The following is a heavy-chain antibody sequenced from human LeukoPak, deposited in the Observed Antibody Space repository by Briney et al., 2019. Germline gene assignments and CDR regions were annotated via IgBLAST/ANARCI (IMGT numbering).Heavy chain of an antibody. D-gene: IGHD3-22*01. CDR2: INHSGST. J-gene: IGHJ4*02. V-gene: IGHV4-34*01. Sequence: SETLSLTCAVYGGSFSGYYWSWIRQPPGKGLEWIGEINHSGSTNYNPSLKSRVTISVDTSKNQFSLKLSSVTAADTAVYYCARDSSGRTFDYWGQGTLGTVSS. CDR1: GGSFSGYY. CDR3: ARDSSGRTFDY.